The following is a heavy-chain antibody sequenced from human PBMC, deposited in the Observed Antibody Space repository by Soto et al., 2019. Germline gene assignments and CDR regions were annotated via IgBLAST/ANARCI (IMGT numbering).Heavy chain of an antibody. V-gene: IGHV4-30-4*01. CDR3: ARATVTTLGYYFDY. D-gene: IGHD4-17*01. J-gene: IGHJ4*02. CDR2: IYYSGST. Sequence: SETLSLTCTVSGGSISSGDYYWSWIRQPPGKGLEWIGYIYYSGSTYYNPSLKSRVTISVDTSKNQFSLKLSSVTAADTAVYYCARATVTTLGYYFDYWGQGTLVTVSS. CDR1: GGSISSGDYY.